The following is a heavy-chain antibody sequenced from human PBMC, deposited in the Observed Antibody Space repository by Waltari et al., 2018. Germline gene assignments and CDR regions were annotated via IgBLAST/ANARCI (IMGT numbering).Heavy chain of an antibody. Sequence: QVQLVQSGAEVKKPGSSVKVSCRASGYTFTSYDINWVRQATGQGLEWLGWMNPNSGYTGYAQKFQGRVIMSRDTSTNTAYMELSSLRSEDTAIYYCARPHDAWSSYYNSYQYYGLDVWGQGTTVTVSS. CDR3: ARPHDAWSSYYNSYQYYGLDV. J-gene: IGHJ6*02. CDR2: MNPNSGYT. CDR1: GYTFTSYD. V-gene: IGHV1-8*01. D-gene: IGHD3-3*01.